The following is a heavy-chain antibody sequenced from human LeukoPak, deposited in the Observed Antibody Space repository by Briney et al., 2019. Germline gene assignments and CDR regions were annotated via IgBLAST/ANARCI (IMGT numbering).Heavy chain of an antibody. Sequence: GGSLRLSCAASGFTFSSYDLHWVRQATGKGLEWVSAIGTAGDTYYPGSVKGRFTISRENAKNSLYLQRNSLRAGDTAVYYFARARRAAIPRPSKLTGTTFYDYWGQGTLVTVSS. D-gene: IGHD1-7*01. V-gene: IGHV3-13*01. CDR1: GFTFSSYD. CDR2: IGTAGDT. CDR3: ARARRAAIPRPSKLTGTTFYDY. J-gene: IGHJ4*02.